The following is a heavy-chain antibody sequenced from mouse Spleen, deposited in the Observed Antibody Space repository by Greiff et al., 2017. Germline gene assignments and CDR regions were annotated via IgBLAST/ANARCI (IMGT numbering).Heavy chain of an antibody. D-gene: IGHD2-3*01. Sequence: DVQLVESGGDLVKPGGSLKLSCAASGFTFSSYGMSWVRQTPDKRLEWVATISSGGSYTYYPDSVKGRFTISRDNAKNTLYLQMSSLKSEDTAMYYCARRPYDYAMDYWGQGTSVTVSS. V-gene: IGHV5-6*02. CDR3: ARRPYDYAMDY. CDR1: GFTFSSYG. J-gene: IGHJ4*01. CDR2: ISSGGSYT.